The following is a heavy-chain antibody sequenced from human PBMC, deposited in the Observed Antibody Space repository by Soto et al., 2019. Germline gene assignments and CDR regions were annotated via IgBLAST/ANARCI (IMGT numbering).Heavy chain of an antibody. CDR1: GGSISSYY. D-gene: IGHD1-7*01. V-gene: IGHV4-59*01. Sequence: PSETLSLTCTVSGGSISSYYWSWIRQPPGKGLEWIGYIYYSGSTNYNPSLKSRVTISVDTSKNQFSLKLSSVTAADTAVYYCARYNWSYDAFDIWGQGTMVTVSS. CDR3: ARYNWSYDAFDI. J-gene: IGHJ3*02. CDR2: IYYSGST.